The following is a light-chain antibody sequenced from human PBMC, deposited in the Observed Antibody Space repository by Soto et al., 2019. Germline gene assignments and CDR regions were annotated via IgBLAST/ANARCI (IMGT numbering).Light chain of an antibody. CDR3: QQYNNWPPIT. CDR1: QSVSSY. Sequence: EIVLTQSPATLSLSPGERATLSCRASQSVSSYLLWYQQKPVQTPRLLIYDASNRATGIPARFSGSGSGTEFTLSISSLQSEDFAVYYCQQYNNWPPITFGQGTRLEI. CDR2: DAS. J-gene: IGKJ5*01. V-gene: IGKV3-11*01.